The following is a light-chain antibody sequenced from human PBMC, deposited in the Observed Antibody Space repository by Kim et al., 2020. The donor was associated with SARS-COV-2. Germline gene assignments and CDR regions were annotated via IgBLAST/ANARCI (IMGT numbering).Light chain of an antibody. CDR2: DVS. J-gene: IGKJ1*01. V-gene: IGKV1-5*01. Sequence: SASVGDRVTITCRASQSISSWLAWYQQKPGKAPTLLIYDVSTLESGVPSRFSGSGSGTEFTLTSSSLQPDDFATYYCQQYDDWWTFGQGTKVDIK. CDR1: QSISSW. CDR3: QQYDDWWT.